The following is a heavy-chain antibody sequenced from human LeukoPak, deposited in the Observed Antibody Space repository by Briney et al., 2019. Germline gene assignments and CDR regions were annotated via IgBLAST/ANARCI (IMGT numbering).Heavy chain of an antibody. CDR1: GFTFSSYS. CDR2: ISSSSYI. CDR3: ARGSATAMDGSVDY. V-gene: IGHV3-21*01. Sequence: GGSLRLSCAASGFTFSSYSMNWVRQAPGKGLEWVSSISSSSYIYYADSVKGRFTISRDNAKNSLYLQMNSLRAEDTAVYYCARGSATAMDGSVDYWGQGTLVTVSS. D-gene: IGHD5-18*01. J-gene: IGHJ4*02.